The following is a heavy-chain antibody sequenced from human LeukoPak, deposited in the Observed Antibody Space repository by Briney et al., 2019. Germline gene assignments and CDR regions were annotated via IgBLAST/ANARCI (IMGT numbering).Heavy chain of an antibody. Sequence: PSETLSLTCAVYGGSFSGYYWSWIRQPPGKGLEWIGEINHSGSTNYNPSLKSRVTISVDTSKNQFSLKLSSVTAADTAVYYCARAGLGSGWYLDYWGQGTLVTVSS. J-gene: IGHJ4*02. CDR2: INHSGST. V-gene: IGHV4-34*01. CDR3: ARAGLGSGWYLDY. CDR1: GGSFSGYY. D-gene: IGHD6-19*01.